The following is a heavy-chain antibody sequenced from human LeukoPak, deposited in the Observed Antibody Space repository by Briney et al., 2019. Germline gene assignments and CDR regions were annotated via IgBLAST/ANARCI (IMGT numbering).Heavy chain of an antibody. Sequence: SETLSLTCTVSGGSFSTYYWSWIRQPAGKGLEWIGHIYTSGTTNYNPSLKSRVTISVDTSKNQFSLKLSSVTAADTAVYYCARGVVAATPYYYYYMDVWGKGTTVTISS. V-gene: IGHV4-4*07. CDR1: GGSFSTYY. CDR3: ARGVVAATPYYYYYMDV. J-gene: IGHJ6*03. D-gene: IGHD2-15*01. CDR2: IYTSGTT.